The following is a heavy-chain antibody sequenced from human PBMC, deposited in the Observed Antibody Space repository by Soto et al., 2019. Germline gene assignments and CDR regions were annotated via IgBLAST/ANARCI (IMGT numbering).Heavy chain of an antibody. V-gene: IGHV6-1*01. CDR1: GDSVSSNSAA. CDR3: ARDVRYNWNYVYYYYYMDV. Sequence: SQTLSLTCAISGDSVSSNSAAWNWIRQSPSRGLEWLGRTYYRSKWYNDYAVSVKSRITINPDTSKNQFSLQLNSVTPEDTAVYYCARDVRYNWNYVYYYYYMDVWGKGTTVTVSS. D-gene: IGHD1-7*01. J-gene: IGHJ6*03. CDR2: TYYRSKWYN.